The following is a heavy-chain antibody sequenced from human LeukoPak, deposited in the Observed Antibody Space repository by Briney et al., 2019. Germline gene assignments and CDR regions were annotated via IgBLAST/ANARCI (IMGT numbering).Heavy chain of an antibody. CDR1: GFTFSSYG. CDR2: ISYDGSNK. D-gene: IGHD2-21*02. J-gene: IGHJ4*02. V-gene: IGHV3-30*06. CDR3: ARDSTRGGYWGVFDY. Sequence: GGSLRLSCAASGFTFSSYGMHWVRQAPGKGLEWVAVISYDGSNKYYADSVKGRFTISRDNSKNTLYLQMNSLRAEDTAVYYCARDSTRGGYWGVFDYWGQGTLVTVSS.